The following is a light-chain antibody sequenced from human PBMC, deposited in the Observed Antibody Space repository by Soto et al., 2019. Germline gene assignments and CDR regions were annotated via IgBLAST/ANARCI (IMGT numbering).Light chain of an antibody. V-gene: IGKV3-20*01. CDR3: QQFGNSPYT. J-gene: IGKJ2*01. CDR2: GAS. CDR1: QSVSSSY. Sequence: EIVLTQSPGTLSLSPGERATLSCRASQSVSSSYLAWYQQKPGQAPRLLIYGASSRATGIPDRFSGSGSGTDFTITISRLEPEDFAVYYCQQFGNSPYTLGQGTRLEIK.